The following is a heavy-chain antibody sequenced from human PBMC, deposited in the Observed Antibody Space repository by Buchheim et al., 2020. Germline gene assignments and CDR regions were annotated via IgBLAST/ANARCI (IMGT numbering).Heavy chain of an antibody. CDR3: AKCIAVAGGYYYYGMDV. Sequence: QVQLVESGGGVVQPGRSLRLSCAASGFTFSSYGMHWVRQAPGKGLEWVAVISYDGSNKYYADSVKGRFTFSRDNSKNTLSLQMNSLRAEDTAVYYCAKCIAVAGGYYYYGMDVWGQGTT. CDR2: ISYDGSNK. V-gene: IGHV3-30*18. CDR1: GFTFSSYG. J-gene: IGHJ6*02. D-gene: IGHD6-19*01.